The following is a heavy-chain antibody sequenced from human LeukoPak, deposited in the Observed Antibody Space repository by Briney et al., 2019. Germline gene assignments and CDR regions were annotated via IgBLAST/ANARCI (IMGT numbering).Heavy chain of an antibody. Sequence: GGSLRLSCAASGFTFSDYYMSWIRQAPGKGLEWVPYISSSGSTIYYADSVKGRFTISRDNAKNSLYLQMNSQRAEDTAVYYCARDVGITGTTYPAWGQGTLVTVSS. CDR1: GFTFSDYY. J-gene: IGHJ5*02. D-gene: IGHD1-7*01. CDR3: ARDVGITGTTYPA. V-gene: IGHV3-11*01. CDR2: ISSSGSTI.